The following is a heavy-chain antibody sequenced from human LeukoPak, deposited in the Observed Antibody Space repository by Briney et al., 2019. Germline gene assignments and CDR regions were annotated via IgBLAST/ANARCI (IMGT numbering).Heavy chain of an antibody. CDR1: GGTFSSYA. Sequence: GASVKVSCKASGGTFSSYAISWVRQAPGQGLEWMGRIIPILGIANYAQKFQGRVTITADKSTSTAYMELSSLRSEDTAVYYCASGPRGTYYYDSSGYYTDYWGQGTLVTVSS. CDR2: IIPILGIA. D-gene: IGHD3-22*01. CDR3: ASGPRGTYYYDSSGYYTDY. V-gene: IGHV1-69*04. J-gene: IGHJ4*02.